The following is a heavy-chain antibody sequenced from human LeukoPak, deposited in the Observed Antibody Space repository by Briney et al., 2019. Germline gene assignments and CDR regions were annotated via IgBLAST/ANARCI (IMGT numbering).Heavy chain of an antibody. Sequence: PGGSLRLSCAASGFTFSSYEMNWVRQAPGKGLEWVSYTSSSGSTIYYADSVKGRFTISRDNAKNSLYLQMNSLRVEDTAVYYCARDGGPGYSSSWYLNWGQGTLVTVSS. V-gene: IGHV3-48*03. CDR3: ARDGGPGYSSSWYLN. CDR1: GFTFSSYE. CDR2: TSSSGSTI. J-gene: IGHJ4*02. D-gene: IGHD6-13*01.